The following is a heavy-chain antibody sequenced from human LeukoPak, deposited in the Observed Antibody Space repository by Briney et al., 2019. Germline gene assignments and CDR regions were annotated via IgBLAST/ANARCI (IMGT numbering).Heavy chain of an antibody. CDR2: IVVGSGNT. CDR1: GFTFTSSA. D-gene: IGHD2/OR15-2a*01. V-gene: IGHV1-58*01. J-gene: IGHJ3*02. Sequence: SVKVSCKASGFTFTSSAVQWVRQARGQRLERIGWIVVGSGNTNYAQKFQERVTITRDMSTSTAYMELSRLESGDTAVYYCTREGVYAPDPSSYHRDAFDIWGQGTLVIVSS. CDR3: TREGVYAPDPSSYHRDAFDI.